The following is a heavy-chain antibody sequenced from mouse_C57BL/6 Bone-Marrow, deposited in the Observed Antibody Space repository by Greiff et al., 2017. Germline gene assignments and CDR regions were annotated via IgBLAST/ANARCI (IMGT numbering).Heavy chain of an antibody. D-gene: IGHD1-1*01. CDR3: ASSGVYGSSLYWYFDV. V-gene: IGHV1-53*01. J-gene: IGHJ1*03. CDR2: INPNNGGS. Sequence: QVQLQQPGTELVKPGASVKLSCKASGYTFTSYWMHWVKQRPGQGLEWIGNINPNNGGSNYNEKFKNKATLTVDKSSSTTSMQLSSLTSEDSAVYFCASSGVYGSSLYWYFDVWGTGTTVTVSS. CDR1: GYTFTSYW.